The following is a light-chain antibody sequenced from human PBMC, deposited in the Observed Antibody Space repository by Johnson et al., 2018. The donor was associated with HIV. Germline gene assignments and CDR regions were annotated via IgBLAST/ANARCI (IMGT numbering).Light chain of an antibody. J-gene: IGLJ1*01. Sequence: QSVLTQPPSVSAAPGQKVTISCSGSSSNIGNNYVSWYQQLPGTAPKLLIYENTKRTSGIPDRFSGSKAGSSATLGIAGLQPGDEADYYCGIWVSSRSADVFGTGTRVTVL. CDR3: GIWVSSRSADV. CDR2: ENT. V-gene: IGLV1-51*02. CDR1: SSNIGNNY.